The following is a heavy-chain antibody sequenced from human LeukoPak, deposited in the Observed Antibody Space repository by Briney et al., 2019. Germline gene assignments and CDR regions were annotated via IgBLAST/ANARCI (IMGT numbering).Heavy chain of an antibody. V-gene: IGHV3-21*01. CDR1: GFTFTDYT. CDR2: ISSSSSYI. J-gene: IGHJ4*02. CDR3: ARGDAYGF. D-gene: IGHD3-10*01. Sequence: GGSLRLSCAASGFTFTDYTMNWVRQAPGKGLEWVSSISSSSSYINYADSVKGRFTISRDNAKNSLYLQLNSLRAEDTAIYYCARGDAYGFWGQGTLVTVSS.